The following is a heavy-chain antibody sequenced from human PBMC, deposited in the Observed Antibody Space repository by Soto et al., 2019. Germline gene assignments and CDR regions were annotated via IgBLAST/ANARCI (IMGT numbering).Heavy chain of an antibody. J-gene: IGHJ5*02. CDR3: VIAGTTTLPDWFDP. D-gene: IGHD1-1*01. CDR1: GASISGFY. Sequence: QVQLQESGPGLVKPSETLSLTCTVSGASISGFYWSWIRKSAGKGLEWIGRIYATGTTDYNPSLKSRFMMSQDTSKKQCSRKLRSVTAAEQPVYYSVIAGTTTLPDWFDPLDQGSSVTVSS. V-gene: IGHV4-4*07. CDR2: IYATGTT.